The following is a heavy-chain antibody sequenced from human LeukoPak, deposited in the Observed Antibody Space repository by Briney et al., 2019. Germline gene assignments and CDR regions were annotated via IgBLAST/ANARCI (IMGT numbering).Heavy chain of an antibody. CDR2: IYYSGST. CDR1: GGSISGYY. CDR3: ARDLEHGGNSIWYFDL. Sequence: SETLSLTCSVSGGSISGYYWSWIRQPPGQGLEWIGYIYYSGSTNYNPSLKSRVIISRDTSKNQFSLNLSSVTAADTAVYYCARDLEHGGNSIWYFDLWGRGTLVTVSS. V-gene: IGHV4-59*01. J-gene: IGHJ2*01. D-gene: IGHD4-23*01.